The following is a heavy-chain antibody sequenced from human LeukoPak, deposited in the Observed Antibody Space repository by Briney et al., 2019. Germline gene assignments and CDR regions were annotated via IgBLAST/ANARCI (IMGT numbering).Heavy chain of an antibody. CDR1: GYSISSSNW. D-gene: IGHD3-22*01. CDR3: AREPIVVVIRYYFDY. V-gene: IGHV4-28*03. CDR2: IYYSGST. J-gene: IGHJ4*02. Sequence: SETLSLTCAVSGYSISSSNWWGWIRQPPGKGLEWIGYIYYSGSTYYNPSLKSRVTISVDTSKNQFSLKLSSVTAADTAVYYCAREPIVVVIRYYFDYWGQGTLVTVSS.